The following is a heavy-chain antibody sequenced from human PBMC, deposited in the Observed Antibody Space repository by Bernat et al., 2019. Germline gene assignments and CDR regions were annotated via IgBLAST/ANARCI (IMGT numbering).Heavy chain of an antibody. CDR2: IDGGDDK. D-gene: IGHD3-16*02. J-gene: IGHJ5*02. Sequence: QVTLRESGPALVQSTQTLTLTCTFSGFSLTSTSMCVSWIRQSPGKAPEWLEHIDGGDDKFYSTSLRARLNSSKDTSKNQVVLTMTNMDPVDTATYYCARSGYPYNWFDPWGQGTLVTVSS. CDR1: GFSLTSTSMC. CDR3: ARSGYPYNWFDP. V-gene: IGHV2-70*13.